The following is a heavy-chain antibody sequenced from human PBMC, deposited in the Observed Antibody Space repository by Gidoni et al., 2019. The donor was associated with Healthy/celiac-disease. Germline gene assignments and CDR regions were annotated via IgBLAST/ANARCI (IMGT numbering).Heavy chain of an antibody. J-gene: IGHJ3*02. CDR2: IDPSASDT. CDR1: GSSFPSYW. CDR3: ATRVGYYYDSSGGNDAFDI. V-gene: IGHV5-10-1*03. D-gene: IGHD3-22*01. Sequence: EVQLVQSGSEGKKPGESLRISCKGSGSSFPSYWISWVRQMPGKGLEWMGRIDPSASDTNYSPSFQGHVTISADKSISTAYLQWSSLKASDTAMYYCATRVGYYYDSSGGNDAFDIWGQGTMVTVSS.